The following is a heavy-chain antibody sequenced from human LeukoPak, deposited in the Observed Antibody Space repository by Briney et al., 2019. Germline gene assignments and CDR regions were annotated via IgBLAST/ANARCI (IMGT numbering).Heavy chain of an antibody. CDR1: GFTFDDYA. J-gene: IGHJ4*02. V-gene: IGHV3-9*01. D-gene: IGHD5-12*01. Sequence: PGRSLRLSCAASGFTFDDYAMHWVRQAPGKGLEWVSGISWNSGSIGYADSVKGRFTISRDNAKNSLYLQVNSLRAEDTAVYYCARDRSSYSGYSDFDYWGQGTLVTVSS. CDR3: ARDRSSYSGYSDFDY. CDR2: ISWNSGSI.